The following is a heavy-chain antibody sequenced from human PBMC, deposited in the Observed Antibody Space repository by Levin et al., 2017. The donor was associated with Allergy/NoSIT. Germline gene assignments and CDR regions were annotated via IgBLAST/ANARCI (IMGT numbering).Heavy chain of an antibody. CDR3: AREGIGMITFGGVMGY. CDR1: GFTFSSYW. V-gene: IGHV3-74*01. CDR2: INSDGSST. D-gene: IGHD3-16*01. Sequence: GESLKISCAASGFTFSSYWMHWVRQAPGKGLVWVSRINSDGSSTSYADSVKGRFTISRDNAKNTLYLQMNSLRAEDTAVYYCAREGIGMITFGGVMGYWGQGTLVTVSS. J-gene: IGHJ4*02.